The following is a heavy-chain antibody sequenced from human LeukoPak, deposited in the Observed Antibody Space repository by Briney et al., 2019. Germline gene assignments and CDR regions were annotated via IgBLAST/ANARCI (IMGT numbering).Heavy chain of an antibody. Sequence: SETLSLTCTVAGGSVSSGGYYWVWIRQRPGKGLEWIGYIYYTGSTSYNPSLKSRLTIAVDTSKNQFSLKLSSVTAADTAVYYCARPLNTVHDTFDVWGQGTMVTVSS. V-gene: IGHV4-31*03. D-gene: IGHD4-11*01. J-gene: IGHJ3*01. CDR2: IYYTGST. CDR1: GGSVSSGGYY. CDR3: ARPLNTVHDTFDV.